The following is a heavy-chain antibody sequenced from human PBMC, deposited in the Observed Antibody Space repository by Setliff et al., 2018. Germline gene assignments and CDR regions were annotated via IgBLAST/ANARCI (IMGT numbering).Heavy chain of an antibody. Sequence: SVKVSCKASGGTFSSSAISWVRQAPGQGLEWVGRIIPFFGTANSAQKFQGRVTMTRDTSTSTVYMELSSLRSEDTAVYYCAGLEGQHYWGQGTLVTVSS. D-gene: IGHD6-13*01. J-gene: IGHJ4*02. V-gene: IGHV1-69*05. CDR2: IIPFFGTA. CDR3: AGLEGQHY. CDR1: GGTFSSSA.